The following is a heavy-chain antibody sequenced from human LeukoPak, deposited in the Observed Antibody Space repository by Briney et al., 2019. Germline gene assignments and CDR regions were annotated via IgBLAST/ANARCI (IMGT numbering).Heavy chain of an antibody. CDR3: AKGFYYDSSGYYALDY. CDR1: GFTFSSYG. V-gene: IGHV3-23*01. D-gene: IGHD3-22*01. J-gene: IGHJ4*02. CDR2: ISGSGGST. Sequence: GGSLRLSCAASGFTFSSYGMSWVRQAPGQGLEWVSAISGSGGSTYYADSVKGRFTISRDNSKNTLYLQMNSLRAEDTAVYYCAKGFYYDSSGYYALDYWGQGTLVTVSS.